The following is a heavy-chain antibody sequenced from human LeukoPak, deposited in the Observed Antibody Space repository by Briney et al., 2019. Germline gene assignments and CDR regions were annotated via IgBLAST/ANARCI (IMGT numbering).Heavy chain of an antibody. CDR2: ISSSSSYI. D-gene: IGHD3-10*01. J-gene: IGHJ4*02. V-gene: IGHV3-21*01. CDR3: ARAYGSGSYSGY. Sequence: PGXSLRLSCAASGFTFSSYSMNWVRQAPGKGLEWVSSISSSSSYIYYTDSVKGRFTISRDNAKNSLYLQMNSLRAEDTAVYYCARAYGSGSYSGYWGQGTLVTVSS. CDR1: GFTFSSYS.